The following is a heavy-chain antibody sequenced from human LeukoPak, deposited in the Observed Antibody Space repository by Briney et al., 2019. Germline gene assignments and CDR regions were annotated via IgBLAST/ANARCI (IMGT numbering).Heavy chain of an antibody. CDR1: GGSISSYY. CDR2: IYYSGST. CDR3: ARQHPEQWLDC. J-gene: IGHJ4*02. V-gene: IGHV4-59*08. D-gene: IGHD6-19*01. Sequence: SETLSLTCTVSGGSISSYYWSWIRQPPGKGLEWIGYIYYSGSTNYNPSLKSRVTISVDTSKNQFSLKLSSVTAADTAVYYCARQHPEQWLDCWGQGTLVTVSS.